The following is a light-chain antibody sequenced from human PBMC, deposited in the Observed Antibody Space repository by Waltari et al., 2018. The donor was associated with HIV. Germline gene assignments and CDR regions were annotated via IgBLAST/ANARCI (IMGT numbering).Light chain of an antibody. V-gene: IGKV2-30*01. CDR1: QSLQISDDNTN. CDR2: QVS. Sequence: VVMTQSPLSLPVTLGQTASISCWSTQSLQISDDNTNLTWVHQRPGQSPRRLIYQVSNRASGVPARFSGSGSGTDFTLNISSVEAEDVGVYYCLQGTNWPYTFGQGTKLEIK. CDR3: LQGTNWPYT. J-gene: IGKJ2*01.